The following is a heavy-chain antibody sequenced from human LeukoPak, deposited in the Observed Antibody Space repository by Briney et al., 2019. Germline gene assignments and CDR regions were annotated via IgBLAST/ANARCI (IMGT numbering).Heavy chain of an antibody. CDR2: ISWNTGSI. CDR3: AKDVSKVTTGLFHY. J-gene: IGHJ4*02. V-gene: IGHV3-9*01. D-gene: IGHD4-17*01. CDR1: GFTFDDYA. Sequence: GGSLRLSCAASGFTFDDYAMHWVRQGPGKGLEWVSGISWNTGSIGYADSVKGRFTISRDNAKNSLYLQMKSLRAEDTALYYCAKDVSKVTTGLFHYWGQGTLVSVSS.